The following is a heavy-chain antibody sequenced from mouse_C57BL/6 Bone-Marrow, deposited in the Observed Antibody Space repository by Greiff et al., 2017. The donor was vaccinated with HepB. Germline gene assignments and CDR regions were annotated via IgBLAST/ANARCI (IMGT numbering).Heavy chain of an antibody. CDR3: ARVGYYGGFAY. V-gene: IGHV5-15*04. CDR1: GFTFSDYG. D-gene: IGHD2-3*01. J-gene: IGHJ3*01. Sequence: EVMLVESGGGLVQPGGSLKLSCAASGFTFSDYGMAWVRQAPRKGPEWVAFISNLAYSIYYADTVTGRFTISRENAKNTLYLEMSSLRSEDTAMYYCARVGYYGGFAYWGQGTLVTVSA. CDR2: ISNLAYSI.